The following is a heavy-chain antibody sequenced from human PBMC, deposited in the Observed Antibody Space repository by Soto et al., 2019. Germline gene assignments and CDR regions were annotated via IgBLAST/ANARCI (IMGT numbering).Heavy chain of an antibody. Sequence: EVQLVESGGGLVQPGGSLKLSCAASGFTFSGSAMHWVRQASGKGLEWVGRIRSKANSYATAYAASVKGRFTISRDDSKNTAYLQMNSPKTEDTAVYYCTSKLHTYYYGSGSYTDYWGQGTLVTVSS. CDR1: GFTFSGSA. CDR3: TSKLHTYYYGSGSYTDY. V-gene: IGHV3-73*02. CDR2: IRSKANSYAT. D-gene: IGHD3-10*01. J-gene: IGHJ4*02.